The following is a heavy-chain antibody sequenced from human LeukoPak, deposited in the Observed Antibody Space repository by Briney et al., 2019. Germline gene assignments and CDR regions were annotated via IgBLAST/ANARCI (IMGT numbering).Heavy chain of an antibody. CDR2: LDSGGSA. CDR3: ATGRIQLWYAY. Sequence: GGSLRLSCAASGFTLSSNYMSWVRQAPGKGLEWVSLLDSGGSAFYADSMKGRFTISRDNSKNTLYLQTNSLRAEDTAVYYCATGRIQLWYAYWGHGTLVTVSS. V-gene: IGHV3-53*01. CDR1: GFTLSSNY. J-gene: IGHJ4*01. D-gene: IGHD5-18*01.